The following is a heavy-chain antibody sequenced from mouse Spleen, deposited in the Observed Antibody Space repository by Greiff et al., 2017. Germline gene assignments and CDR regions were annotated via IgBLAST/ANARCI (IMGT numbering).Heavy chain of an antibody. CDR3: ARGITTVVADYFDY. D-gene: IGHD1-1*01. CDR1: GFNIKDDY. V-gene: IGHV14-4*01. CDR2: IDPENGDT. Sequence: EVQLQQSGAELVRPGASVKLSCTASGFNIKDDYMHWVKQRPEQGLEWIGWIDPENGDTEYASKFQGKATITADTSSNTAYLQLSSLTSEDTAVYYCARGITTVVADYFDYWGQGTTLTVSS. J-gene: IGHJ2*01.